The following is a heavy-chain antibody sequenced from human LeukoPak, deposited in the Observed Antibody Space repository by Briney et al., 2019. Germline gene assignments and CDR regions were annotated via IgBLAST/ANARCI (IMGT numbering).Heavy chain of an antibody. J-gene: IGHJ6*03. Sequence: GSLRLSCAASGFTFSSYAMSWVRQAPGKGLEWVSAISGSGGSTYYADSVKGRFTISRDDSKNTLYLQMNSLRAEDTAVYYCAKEGRLSFGIQLQGYYYYMDVWGKGTTVTVSS. D-gene: IGHD5-18*01. CDR2: ISGSGGST. CDR1: GFTFSSYA. V-gene: IGHV3-23*01. CDR3: AKEGRLSFGIQLQGYYYYMDV.